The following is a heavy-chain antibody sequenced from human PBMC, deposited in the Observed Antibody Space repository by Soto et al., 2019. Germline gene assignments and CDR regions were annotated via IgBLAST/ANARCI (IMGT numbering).Heavy chain of an antibody. CDR3: AREVDDSSGYYYIDY. CDR2: IIPIFGTA. Sequence: SVKVSCKASGGTFSSYAISWVRQAPGQGLEWMGGIIPIFGTANYAQKFQGRVTITADESTSTAYMELSSLRSEDTAVYYCAREVDDSSGYYYIDYWGQGTLVTVSS. V-gene: IGHV1-69*13. D-gene: IGHD3-22*01. CDR1: GGTFSSYA. J-gene: IGHJ4*02.